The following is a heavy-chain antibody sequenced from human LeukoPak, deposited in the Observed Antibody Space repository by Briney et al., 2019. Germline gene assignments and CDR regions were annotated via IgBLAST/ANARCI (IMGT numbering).Heavy chain of an antibody. Sequence: PGGSLRLSCAASGFTFSSYWMSWVRQAPGKGLEWVANIKQDGSQKYYVDSVKGRFTISRDNAKNSLYLQMNSLRAEDTAVYYCARNPDIVATLNYFDYWGQGTLVTVSS. J-gene: IGHJ4*02. V-gene: IGHV3-7*03. CDR1: GFTFSSYW. D-gene: IGHD5-12*01. CDR3: ARNPDIVATLNYFDY. CDR2: IKQDGSQK.